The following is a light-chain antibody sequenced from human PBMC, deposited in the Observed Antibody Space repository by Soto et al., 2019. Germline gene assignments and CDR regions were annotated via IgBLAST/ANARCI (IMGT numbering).Light chain of an antibody. V-gene: IGKV1-9*01. J-gene: IGKJ2*01. CDR3: QQLDSYPPYT. CDR1: QGIGSY. Sequence: DIQLTQSPSFLSASIGDEVTITCRASQGIGSYLAWYQQQPGRAPKLLVYAASTLQTGVPSRFSGSGSGTEFTLTISSLQPEDLATYYCQQLDSYPPYTFGQGTKLEIK. CDR2: AAS.